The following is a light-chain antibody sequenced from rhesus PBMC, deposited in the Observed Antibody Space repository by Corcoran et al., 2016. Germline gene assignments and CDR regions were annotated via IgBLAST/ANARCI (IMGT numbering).Light chain of an antibody. J-gene: IGKJ2*01. CDR2: ETS. Sequence: DIQMTQSPSALSASVGDRVTISCRTSQNIYSNLAWYQQKPGKAPKLLFYETSSLQTGIPSRFSVSGYGTDFTRTNSSLQPEDSATYYCQQYYDNPYNFGQGTKVEIK. CDR3: QQYYDNPYN. V-gene: IGKV1S12*01. CDR1: QNIYSN.